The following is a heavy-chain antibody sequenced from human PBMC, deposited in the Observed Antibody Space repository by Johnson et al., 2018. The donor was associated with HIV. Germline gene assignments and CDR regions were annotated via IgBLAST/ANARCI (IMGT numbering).Heavy chain of an antibody. CDR1: GFTFDDYA. D-gene: IGHD1-26*01. CDR2: ISWNSGSI. Sequence: EVQLVESGGGVVRPGGSLRLSCAASGFTFDDYAMHWVRQAPGKGLEWVSGISWNSGSIGYADSVKGQFTISRDKAKNSLYLQMNGLRAEDTALYYCAKDNMVGANHDAFDIWGQGTMVTVSS. V-gene: IGHV3-9*01. CDR3: AKDNMVGANHDAFDI. J-gene: IGHJ3*02.